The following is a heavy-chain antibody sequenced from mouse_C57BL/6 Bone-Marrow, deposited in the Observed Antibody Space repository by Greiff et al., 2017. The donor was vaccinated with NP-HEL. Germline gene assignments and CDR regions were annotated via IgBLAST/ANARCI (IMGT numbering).Heavy chain of an antibody. D-gene: IGHD1-1*01. CDR2: IRNKANGYTT. V-gene: IGHV7-3*01. Sequence: EVMLVESGGGLVQPGGSLSLSCAASGFTFTDYYMSWVRQPPGKALEWLGFIRNKANGYTTEYSASVKGRFTISRDNSQSILYLQMNALRAEDSATYYCARSPITTVVANFDYWGQGTTLTVSS. CDR3: ARSPITTVVANFDY. J-gene: IGHJ2*01. CDR1: GFTFTDYY.